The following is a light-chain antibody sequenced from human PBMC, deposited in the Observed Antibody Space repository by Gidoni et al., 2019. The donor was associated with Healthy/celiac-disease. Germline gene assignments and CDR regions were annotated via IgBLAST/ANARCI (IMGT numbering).Light chain of an antibody. CDR1: QSVSSY. Sequence: EIVLTPSPATLSLSPGERATLPCRASQSVSSYLAWYQQKPGQAPRLLIYDASNRATGLPARFSGSGSGTDFTLTISSLEPEDFAFYYCQQRSNWLTFGQGTRLEIK. CDR2: DAS. V-gene: IGKV3-11*01. J-gene: IGKJ5*01. CDR3: QQRSNWLT.